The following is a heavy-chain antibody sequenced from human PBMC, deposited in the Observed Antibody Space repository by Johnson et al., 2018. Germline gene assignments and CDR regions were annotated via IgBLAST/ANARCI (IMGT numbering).Heavy chain of an antibody. CDR1: GFTFDDYA. D-gene: IGHD3-16*01. CDR2: ISWNSGSI. Sequence: VQSGRSLRLSCAASGFTFDDYAMHWVRQAPGKGLEWVSGISWNSGSIGYADSVKGRFTISRDDAKNSLSLQMNSLRAEDTALYYCAKAPVGGLGEGAEDFPHWGQGNLVTVSS. V-gene: IGHV3-9*01. CDR3: AKAPVGGLGEGAEDFPH. J-gene: IGHJ1*01.